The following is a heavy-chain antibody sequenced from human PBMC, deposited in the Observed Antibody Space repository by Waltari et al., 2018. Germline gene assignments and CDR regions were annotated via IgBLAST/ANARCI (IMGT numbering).Heavy chain of an antibody. Sequence: QLQLQESGPGLVKPSETLSLTCPVSGGSLSSSSYYWGWIRQPPGKGLEWIGSIYYSGSTCYNPSLKSRVTISVDTSKNQFSLKLSSVTAADTAVYYCARNQESYYPGLPFDYWGQGTLVTVSS. D-gene: IGHD1-26*01. CDR2: IYYSGST. V-gene: IGHV4-39*07. CDR1: GGSLSSSSYY. CDR3: ARNQESYYPGLPFDY. J-gene: IGHJ4*02.